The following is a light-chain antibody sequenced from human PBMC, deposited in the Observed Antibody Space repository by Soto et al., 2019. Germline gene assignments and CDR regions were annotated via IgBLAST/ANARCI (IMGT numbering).Light chain of an antibody. J-gene: IGKJ1*01. Sequence: EIILTQSPASLSVSPGERATLSCRASQSVNNNLAWYQQKPGQAPRLLIYGASTRATGIPGRFRGSGSGTEFTLTITSLQSEDFAVYYCQQSSKWPWTFGQGTQVEVK. CDR1: QSVNNN. V-gene: IGKV3-15*01. CDR3: QQSSKWPWT. CDR2: GAS.